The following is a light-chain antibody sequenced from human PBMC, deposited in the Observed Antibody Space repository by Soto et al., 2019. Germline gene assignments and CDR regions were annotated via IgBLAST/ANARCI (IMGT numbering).Light chain of an antibody. J-gene: IGKJ4*01. Sequence: PSSLSASVGDRVPITCRASQSISSYLNWYQQKPGKAPKLPIYDASSFQSGVPSRFSGSRSGTDFTLTISSLQPEDFATYYCQQSYSSLLTFGGGTKVDIK. V-gene: IGKV1-39*01. CDR2: DAS. CDR3: QQSYSSLLT. CDR1: QSISSY.